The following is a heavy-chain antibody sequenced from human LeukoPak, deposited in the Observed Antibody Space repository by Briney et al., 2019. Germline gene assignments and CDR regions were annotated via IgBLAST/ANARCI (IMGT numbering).Heavy chain of an antibody. CDR2: INHSGST. CDR3: ARRGSTSCYGGVWFDP. J-gene: IGHJ5*02. Sequence: SETLSLTCAVYGGSFSGYYWSWIRQPPGKGLEWIGEINHSGSTNYNPSLKSRVTISVDTSKNQFSLKLSSVTAADTAVYYCARRGSTSCYGGVWFDPWGQGTLVTVSS. CDR1: GGSFSGYY. D-gene: IGHD2-2*01. V-gene: IGHV4-34*01.